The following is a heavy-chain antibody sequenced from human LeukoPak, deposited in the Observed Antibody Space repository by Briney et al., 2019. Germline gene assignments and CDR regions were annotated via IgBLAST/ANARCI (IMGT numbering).Heavy chain of an antibody. CDR3: VKGPCSGGSCYLDY. CDR1: GFTFSSYA. Sequence: QPGGSLRLSCSASGFTFSSYAMHWVRQAPGKGLEYVSAISSNGGSTYYADSVKGRFSISRDNSKNTLYLQMSSLRAEDTAVYYCVKGPCSGGSCYLDYWGQGTLVTVSS. D-gene: IGHD2-15*01. V-gene: IGHV3-64D*09. CDR2: ISSNGGST. J-gene: IGHJ4*02.